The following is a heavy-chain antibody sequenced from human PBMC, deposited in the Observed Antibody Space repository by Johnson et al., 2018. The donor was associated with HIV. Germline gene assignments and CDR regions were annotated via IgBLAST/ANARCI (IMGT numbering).Heavy chain of an antibody. J-gene: IGHJ3*02. CDR1: ALSFRNFG. D-gene: IGHD4-17*01. V-gene: IGHV3-23*04. CDR2: TSGSGGST. Sequence: VQLVESGGGVVQPGKSLTLSCVASALSFRNFGIHWVRQAPGKGLEWVSATSGSGGSTYYVDSVKGRFPISRDNSKNTLYLQINSLRAEDTAVYYCATQEDYGDYYGAFDIWGQGTMVTVAS. CDR3: ATQEDYGDYYGAFDI.